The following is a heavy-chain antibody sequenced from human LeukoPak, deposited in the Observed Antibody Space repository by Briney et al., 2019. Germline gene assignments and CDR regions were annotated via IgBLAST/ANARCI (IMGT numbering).Heavy chain of an antibody. J-gene: IGHJ4*02. Sequence: GGSLRLSCAASGFTFSTYGMIWVRQAPGKGLEWVSAISGSGGSTYYADSVKGRFTISRDNSKNTLYLQMNSLRAEDTAVYYCAKDESPRKGKRYFDYWGQGTLVTVSS. V-gene: IGHV3-23*01. CDR2: ISGSGGST. CDR3: AKDESPRKGKRYFDY. CDR1: GFTFSTYG.